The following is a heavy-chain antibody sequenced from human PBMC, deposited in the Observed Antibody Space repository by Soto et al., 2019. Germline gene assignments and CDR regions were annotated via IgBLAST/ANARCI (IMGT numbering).Heavy chain of an antibody. CDR2: IIPIVHTA. CDR3: AMITMIHSFDP. D-gene: IGHD3-22*01. Sequence: QVQLVQSGAEVKKPGSSVKVSCKASGGTFRSNGISWVRQAPGQWLEWLGGIIPIVHTASYAQTFRGRVTITADESTTTAYMELSSLRSEDTAVYYCAMITMIHSFDPWGQGTLVTVSS. V-gene: IGHV1-69*01. J-gene: IGHJ5*02. CDR1: GGTFRSNG.